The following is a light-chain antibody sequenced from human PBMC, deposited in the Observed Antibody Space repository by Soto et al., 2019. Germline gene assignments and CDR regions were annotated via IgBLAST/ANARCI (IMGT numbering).Light chain of an antibody. CDR2: GAS. CDR3: QHCGTSPT. V-gene: IGKV3-20*01. Sequence: EIVLTQSPGTLSLSPGEGATLSCRASQSVGSKLAWYQQKPGQAPRLLIYGASSRATSIPDRFSGSESGTDFSLTISRLEPEDFAVYYCQHCGTSPTFGGGTKVDIK. CDR1: QSVGSK. J-gene: IGKJ4*01.